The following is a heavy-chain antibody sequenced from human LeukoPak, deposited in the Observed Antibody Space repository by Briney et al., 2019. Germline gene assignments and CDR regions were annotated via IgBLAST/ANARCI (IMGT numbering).Heavy chain of an antibody. Sequence: ASVKVSCKASGGTFSSYAISWVRQAPGQGLEWMGWMNPNSGNTGYAQKFQGRVTMTRNTSISTAYMELSSLRSEDTAVYYCARALRTTAAWFDPWGQGTLVTVSS. CDR2: MNPNSGNT. CDR1: GGTFSSYA. CDR3: ARALRTTAAWFDP. J-gene: IGHJ5*02. D-gene: IGHD1-1*01. V-gene: IGHV1-8*02.